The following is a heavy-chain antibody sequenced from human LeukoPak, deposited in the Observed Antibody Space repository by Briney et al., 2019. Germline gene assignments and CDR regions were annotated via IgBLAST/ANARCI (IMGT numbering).Heavy chain of an antibody. J-gene: IGHJ4*02. CDR1: GFTFSNAW. CDR3: TTDLDYYDSSGYYSQSDFDY. V-gene: IGHV3-15*01. CDR2: IKSKTDGGTT. D-gene: IGHD3-22*01. Sequence: GGSLRLSCAASGFTFSNAWMTWVRQAPGKGLEWVGRIKSKTDGGTTVYAAPVKGRFTISRDDSKNTLYLQMNSLKTEDTAVYYCTTDLDYYDSSGYYSQSDFDYWGQGTLVTVSS.